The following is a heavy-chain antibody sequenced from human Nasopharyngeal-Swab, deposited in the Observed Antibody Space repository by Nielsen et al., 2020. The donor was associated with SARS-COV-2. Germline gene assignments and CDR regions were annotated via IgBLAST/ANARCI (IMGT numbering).Heavy chain of an antibody. CDR1: GYTFTSYY. V-gene: IGHV1-46*01. D-gene: IGHD3-3*01. J-gene: IGHJ6*02. CDR2: INPSGGST. Sequence: ASVKVSCKASGYTFTSYYMHWVRQAPGQGLEWMGIINPSGGSTSYAQKFQGRVTITADKSTSTAYMELSSLRSEDTAVYYCANWRGPDADYYYYGMDVWGQGTTVTVSS. CDR3: ANWRGPDADYYYYGMDV.